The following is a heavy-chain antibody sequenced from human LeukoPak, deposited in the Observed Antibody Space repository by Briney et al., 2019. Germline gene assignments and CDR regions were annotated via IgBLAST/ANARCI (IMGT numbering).Heavy chain of an antibody. CDR2: IRYDGRNQ. D-gene: IGHD3-10*01. Sequence: GGSLRLSCAASRFTFNTCGMHWVRQAPGKGLEWVAFIRYDGRNQYYADSVKGRFTISRDNSKNTLNLQMNSLRVEDTVVYYCAKDHRDTMVRGVIPHFAYGAQETLVTVSS. V-gene: IGHV3-30*02. CDR3: AKDHRDTMVRGVIPHFAY. J-gene: IGHJ4*02. CDR1: RFTFNTCG.